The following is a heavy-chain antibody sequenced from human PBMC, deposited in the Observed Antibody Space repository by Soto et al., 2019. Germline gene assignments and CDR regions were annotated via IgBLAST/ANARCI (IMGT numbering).Heavy chain of an antibody. J-gene: IGHJ3*02. CDR2: INAGNGDT. CDR1: GYTFTNYA. V-gene: IGHV1-3*05. D-gene: IGHD6-6*01. Sequence: QVQLVQSGAEEKKPGASVRVSCKASGYTFTNYAMHWVRQAPGQRLEWMGWINAGNGDTKYSQKFQDRVIITRDTSASTAYMELSSLRFEDTAVYYCARDPYIAARPPGAFDIWGQGTMVTVSS. CDR3: ARDPYIAARPPGAFDI.